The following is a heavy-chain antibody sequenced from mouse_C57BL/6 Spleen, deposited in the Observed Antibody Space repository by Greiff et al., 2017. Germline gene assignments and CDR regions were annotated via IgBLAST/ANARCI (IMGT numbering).Heavy chain of an antibody. CDR3: AREEAYDYGGGFAY. CDR1: GYTFTSYW. Sequence: QVQLQQPGAELVQPGASVKMSCKASGYTFTSYWITWVKQRPGQGLEWIGDIYPGCGSTNYNEKFKSKDTLTVATSSSTAYMQLSSLTSEDSAVCYCAREEAYDYGGGFAYWGQGTLVTVSA. D-gene: IGHD2-4*01. CDR2: IYPGCGST. J-gene: IGHJ3*01. V-gene: IGHV1-55*01.